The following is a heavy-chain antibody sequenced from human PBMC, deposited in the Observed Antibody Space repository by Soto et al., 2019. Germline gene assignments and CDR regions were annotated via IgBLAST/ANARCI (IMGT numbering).Heavy chain of an antibody. D-gene: IGHD1-26*01. V-gene: IGHV3-21*01. CDR3: ARDPYSGSSNWFDP. CDR1: GFTFSSYS. J-gene: IGHJ5*02. Sequence: GGSLRPSCAASGFTFSSYSMNWVRQAPGKGLEWVSSISSSSSYIYYADSVKGRFTIAKDNAKNSLYLQMNSLRAEDTAVYYCARDPYSGSSNWFDPWGQGTLVTVSS. CDR2: ISSSSSYI.